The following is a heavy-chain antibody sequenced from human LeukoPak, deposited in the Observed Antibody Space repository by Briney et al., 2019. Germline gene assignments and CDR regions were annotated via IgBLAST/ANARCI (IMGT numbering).Heavy chain of an antibody. CDR2: IYASGST. Sequence: PSETLSLTCTVSGGSISSYYWSWIRQPAGKGLEWIGRIYASGSTNYNPSLKSRVTMSVDTSKNQFSLKLSSVTAADTAVYYCARAFSAIRDLWASDIWGQGTMVTVSS. D-gene: IGHD2-2*02. V-gene: IGHV4-4*07. J-gene: IGHJ3*02. CDR3: ARAFSAIRDLWASDI. CDR1: GGSISSYY.